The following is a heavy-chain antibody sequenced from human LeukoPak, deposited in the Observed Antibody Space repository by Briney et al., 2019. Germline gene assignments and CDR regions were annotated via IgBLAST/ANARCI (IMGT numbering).Heavy chain of an antibody. Sequence: GGSLRLSCAASGFTFSSYSMNRVRQAPGKGLEWVSYISDNSDTKYYADSVRGRFTISRDNAKNSLYLQMNSLRAEDTGVYYCAREAGYIDYWGQGTLVSVSS. CDR2: ISDNSDTK. CDR3: AREAGYIDY. V-gene: IGHV3-48*01. D-gene: IGHD6-13*01. J-gene: IGHJ4*02. CDR1: GFTFSSYS.